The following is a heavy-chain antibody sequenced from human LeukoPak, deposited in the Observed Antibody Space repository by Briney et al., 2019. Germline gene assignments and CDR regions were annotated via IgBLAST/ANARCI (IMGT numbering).Heavy chain of an antibody. Sequence: GGSLRLSCAASGFTFDDYCMSWVRQAPGKGREWVSGSNWNGGSTGYADSVKGRFTISRDNAKNSLYLQMNSLRAEDTALYYCARLGYCSGGSCFQQGYHYYMDVWGKGTTVTVSS. CDR1: GFTFDDYC. CDR3: ARLGYCSGGSCFQQGYHYYMDV. D-gene: IGHD2-15*01. J-gene: IGHJ6*03. CDR2: SNWNGGST. V-gene: IGHV3-20*04.